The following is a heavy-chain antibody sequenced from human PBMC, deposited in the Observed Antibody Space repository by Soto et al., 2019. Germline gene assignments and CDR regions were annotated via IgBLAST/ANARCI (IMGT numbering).Heavy chain of an antibody. CDR1: GGSISSYY. CDR3: ARDMVRGVTNWFDP. CDR2: IYYSVST. D-gene: IGHD3-10*01. V-gene: IGHV4-59*12. J-gene: IGHJ5*02. Sequence: PSETLSLTCTVSGGSISSYYWSWIRQPPGKGLEWIGYIYYSVSTNYNPSLKSRVTISVDTSKNQCSLKLSSVTAADTAVYYCARDMVRGVTNWFDPWGQGTLVTVSS.